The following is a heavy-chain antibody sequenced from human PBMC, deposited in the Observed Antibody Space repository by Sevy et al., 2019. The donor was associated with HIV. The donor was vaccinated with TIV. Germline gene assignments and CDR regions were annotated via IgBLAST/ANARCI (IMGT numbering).Heavy chain of an antibody. CDR2: ISGSGGTA. Sequence: GGSLRLSCAASGFTFSSYAMNWVRQAPGKGLEWVSTISGSGGTAYYADPVKGRFTISRDNSKNTVYLQMNSLRAEETAIYYCAKDRVGYYGSGSYLGFWGQGTLVTVSS. D-gene: IGHD3-10*01. J-gene: IGHJ4*02. V-gene: IGHV3-23*01. CDR1: GFTFSSYA. CDR3: AKDRVGYYGSGSYLGF.